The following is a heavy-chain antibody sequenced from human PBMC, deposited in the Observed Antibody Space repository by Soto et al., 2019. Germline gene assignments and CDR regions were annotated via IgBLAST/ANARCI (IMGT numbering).Heavy chain of an antibody. D-gene: IGHD3-22*01. V-gene: IGHV3-23*01. J-gene: IGHJ4*02. Sequence: PGGSLRLSCAASGFTFSSYAMSWVRQAPGKGLEWVSAISGSGGSTYYADSVKGRFTISRDNSKNTLYLQMNSLRAEDTAVYYCAKVHYYDSSGYYYGEYYFDYWGQGTLVTVSS. CDR1: GFTFSSYA. CDR2: ISGSGGST. CDR3: AKVHYYDSSGYYYGEYYFDY.